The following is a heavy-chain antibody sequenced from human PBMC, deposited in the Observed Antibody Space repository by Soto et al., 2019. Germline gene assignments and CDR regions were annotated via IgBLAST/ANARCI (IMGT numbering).Heavy chain of an antibody. CDR1: GFKFGSYA. D-gene: IGHD3-10*01. J-gene: IGHJ6*02. Sequence: EVQLLESGGGLVQPGGSLRLSCAASGFKFGSYAMFWVRQAPGKGLEWVSSISSTAGRTSSYADSVKGRFAISRDFSDNTVYLQMNNLRVDDTAVYFCAKGVLSFHYGMEVWGQGTTVTVSS. V-gene: IGHV3-23*01. CDR3: AKGVLSFHYGMEV. CDR2: ISSTAGRTS.